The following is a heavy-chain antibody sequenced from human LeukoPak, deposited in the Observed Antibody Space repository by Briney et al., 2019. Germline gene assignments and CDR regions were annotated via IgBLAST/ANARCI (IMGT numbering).Heavy chain of an antibody. CDR3: ARDRSAYYYYGMDV. CDR1: GFTFSSYS. V-gene: IGHV3-21*01. J-gene: IGHJ6*02. Sequence: GGSLRLSCAASGFTFSSYSMNWVPRAPGKGLEWVSSISSSSSYIYYADSVKGRFTISRDNAKNSLYLQMNSLRAEDRAVYYCARDRSAYYYYGMDVWGQGTTVTVSS. CDR2: ISSSSSYI.